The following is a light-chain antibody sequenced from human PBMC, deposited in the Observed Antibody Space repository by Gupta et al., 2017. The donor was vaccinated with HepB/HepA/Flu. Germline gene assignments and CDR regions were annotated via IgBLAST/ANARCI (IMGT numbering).Light chain of an antibody. V-gene: IGLV3-21*03. CDR1: NIGSKS. CDR2: DDS. Sequence: SYVLTQPPSVSVAPGKTARSTCGGNNIGSKSVHWYQQKPGQAPVLVVYDDSDRPSGIPERFSGSNSGNTATLTISRVEAGDEADYYCQVWDSSSDLVVFGGGTKLTVL. CDR3: QVWDSSSDLVV. J-gene: IGLJ2*01.